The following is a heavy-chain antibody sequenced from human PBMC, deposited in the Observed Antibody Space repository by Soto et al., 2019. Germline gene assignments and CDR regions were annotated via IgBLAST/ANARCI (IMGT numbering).Heavy chain of an antibody. J-gene: IGHJ4*02. CDR2: ISAYNGNT. CDR3: ARRYYYDSSGQIAVSFDY. CDR1: GYTFTSYG. D-gene: IGHD3-22*01. V-gene: IGHV1-18*04. Sequence: ASVKVSCKASGYTFTSYGISWVRQAPGQGLEWMGWISAYNGNTNYAQKLQGRVTMTTDTSTSTAYMELRSLRSDDTAVYYCARRYYYDSSGQIAVSFDYWGQGTLVTVSS.